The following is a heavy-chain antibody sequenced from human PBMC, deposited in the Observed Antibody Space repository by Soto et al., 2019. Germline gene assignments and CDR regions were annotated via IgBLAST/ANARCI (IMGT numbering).Heavy chain of an antibody. CDR1: GFTFSKYW. D-gene: IGHD3-10*01. CDR2: INGDGSGT. J-gene: IGHJ6*02. V-gene: IGHV3-74*01. Sequence: EVQLVESGGSLVQPGGSLRLSCAASGFTFSKYWVHWVRHVPGKRLVWVSRINGDGSGTSYADSVEGRITISRDNAKSMVYLQMNTLRAEDTAVYYCASERFGMYAMDVWGQGTTVTVSS. CDR3: ASERFGMYAMDV.